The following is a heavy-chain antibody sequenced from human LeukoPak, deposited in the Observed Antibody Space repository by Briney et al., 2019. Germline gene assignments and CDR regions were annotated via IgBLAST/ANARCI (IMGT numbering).Heavy chain of an antibody. J-gene: IGHJ3*02. Sequence: GGSRSLSCAASGFPFRSYGMHGVRQAPGKGLEWVAFILYDGSNKYYADSVKGRFTISRDNSKNTLYLQMNSLRAEDTAVYYCAKDPGTMVRGVARAFDIWGQGTMVTVSS. CDR1: GFPFRSYG. CDR3: AKDPGTMVRGVARAFDI. V-gene: IGHV3-30*02. CDR2: ILYDGSNK. D-gene: IGHD3-10*01.